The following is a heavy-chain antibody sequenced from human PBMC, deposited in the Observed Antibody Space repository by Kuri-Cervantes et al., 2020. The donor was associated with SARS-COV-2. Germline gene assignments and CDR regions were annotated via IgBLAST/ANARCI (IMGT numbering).Heavy chain of an antibody. CDR2: ISYDGSNK. V-gene: IGHV3-30*18. J-gene: IGHJ6*02. CDR3: AKEYSSSWYFGSNYGMDV. CDR1: GFTFSSYG. Sequence: GGSLRLSCAASGFTFSSYGMHWVRQAPGKGLEWVAVISYDGSNKYYADSVKGRFTISRDNSKNTLYLQMNSLRAEDTAVYYCAKEYSSSWYFGSNYGMDVWGQGTTVIVSS. D-gene: IGHD6-13*01.